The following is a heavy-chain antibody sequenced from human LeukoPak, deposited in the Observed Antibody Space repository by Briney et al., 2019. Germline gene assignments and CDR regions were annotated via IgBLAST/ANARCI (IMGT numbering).Heavy chain of an antibody. Sequence: GGSLRLSCAASGFTFSRYAMHWVRQAPGKGLEWVAFIRYDGSNKYYADSVKGRFTISRDNSKNTLYLQMNSLRAEDTAVYYCAKPVAGGVYYYYYMDVWGKGTTVTVSS. CDR3: AKPVAGGVYYYYYMDV. V-gene: IGHV3-30*02. CDR2: IRYDGSNK. D-gene: IGHD6-19*01. J-gene: IGHJ6*03. CDR1: GFTFSRYA.